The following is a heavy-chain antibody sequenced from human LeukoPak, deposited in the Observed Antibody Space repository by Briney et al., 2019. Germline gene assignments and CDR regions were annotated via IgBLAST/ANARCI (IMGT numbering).Heavy chain of an antibody. D-gene: IGHD4-17*01. Sequence: SVKVSCKASGGTFSSYAISWVRQAPGQGLEWMGRIIPIFGTANYAQKFQGRVKITTDESTSTAYMELRSLRSEATAVYYCASEHDYGDYVNPYWGQGTLVTVSS. J-gene: IGHJ4*02. CDR1: GGTFSSYA. CDR3: ASEHDYGDYVNPY. CDR2: IIPIFGTA. V-gene: IGHV1-69*05.